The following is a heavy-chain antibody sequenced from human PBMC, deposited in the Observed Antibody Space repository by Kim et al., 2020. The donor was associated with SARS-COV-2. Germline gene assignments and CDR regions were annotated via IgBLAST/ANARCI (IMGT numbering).Heavy chain of an antibody. V-gene: IGHV3-21*01. Sequence: GGSLRLSCAASGFTFSSYSMNWVRQAPGKGLEWVSSISSSSSYIYYADSVKGRFTISRDNAKNSLYLQMNSLRAEDTAVYYCARDRTTPHYYDSSGRAVDGMDVWGQGTTVTVSS. CDR1: GFTFSSYS. CDR2: ISSSSSYI. J-gene: IGHJ6*02. CDR3: ARDRTTPHYYDSSGRAVDGMDV. D-gene: IGHD3-22*01.